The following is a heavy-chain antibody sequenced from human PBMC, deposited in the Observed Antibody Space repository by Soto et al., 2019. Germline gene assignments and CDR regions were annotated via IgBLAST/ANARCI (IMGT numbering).Heavy chain of an antibody. CDR3: ARYYYGSGSYYQAHSMAV. V-gene: IGHV1-18*01. CDR2: ISAYNGNT. CDR1: GYTFTSYG. Sequence: QVQLVQSGAEVKKPGASVKVSCKASGYTFTSYGISWVRQAPGQGLEGMGWISAYNGNTNYAQKLQGRVTMTTDTSTSTAYMELRSLRSDDTAVYYCARYYYGSGSYYQAHSMAVWCQGTTVTVSS. J-gene: IGHJ6*02. D-gene: IGHD3-10*01.